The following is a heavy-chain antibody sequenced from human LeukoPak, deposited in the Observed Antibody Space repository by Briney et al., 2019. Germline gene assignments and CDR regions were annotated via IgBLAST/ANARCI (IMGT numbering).Heavy chain of an antibody. Sequence: ASVKVSCKASVYTFTGYYIHWLRPPPAQGLEWMGWINPNSGGTNYAQTFQGRVTMTRDTSISTAYRELSRLRSDDTAVYYCAREVGGDNRFDYWGQGTLVTVSS. V-gene: IGHV1-2*02. CDR1: VYTFTGYY. J-gene: IGHJ4*02. D-gene: IGHD1-14*01. CDR2: INPNSGGT. CDR3: AREVGGDNRFDY.